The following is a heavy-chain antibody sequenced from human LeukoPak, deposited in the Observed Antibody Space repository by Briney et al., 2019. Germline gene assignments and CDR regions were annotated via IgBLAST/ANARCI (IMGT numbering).Heavy chain of an antibody. V-gene: IGHV4-34*01. D-gene: IGHD3-16*02. J-gene: IGHJ4*02. CDR2: INHSGST. CDR3: ARIYVWGSYRFDY. Sequence: SETLSLTCAVYGGSVSCSYWSWPRQPPGKGLEWIGEINHSGSTNYNPSLKSRVTISVDTSKNQFSLKLSSVTAADTAVYYCARIYVWGSYRFDYWGQGTLVTVSS. CDR1: GGSVSCSY.